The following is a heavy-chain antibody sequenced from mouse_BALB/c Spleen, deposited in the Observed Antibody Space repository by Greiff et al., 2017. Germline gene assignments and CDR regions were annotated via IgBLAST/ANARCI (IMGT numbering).Heavy chain of an antibody. Sequence: QVQLQQSGAELARPGASVKLSCKASGYTFTSYWMQWVKQRPGQGLEWIGAIYPGDGDTRYTQKFKGKATLTADKSSSTAYMQLSSLASEDSAVYYCARIYYGFFDYWGQGTTLTVSS. CDR3: ARIYYGFFDY. D-gene: IGHD1-2*01. CDR2: IYPGDGDT. J-gene: IGHJ2*01. CDR1: GYTFTSYW. V-gene: IGHV1-87*01.